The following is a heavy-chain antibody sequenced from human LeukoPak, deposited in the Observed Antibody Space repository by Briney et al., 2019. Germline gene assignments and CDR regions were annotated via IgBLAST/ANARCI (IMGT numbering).Heavy chain of an antibody. CDR1: GESLNSYY. Sequence: PSETLSLTCAVYGESLNSYYWSWIRQPPGKGLEWIGYIYYSGSTNYNPSLKSRVTISVDTSKNQFSLKLSSVTAADTAVYYCARDSGVYGMDVWGQGTTVTVSS. D-gene: IGHD1-26*01. CDR3: ARDSGVYGMDV. J-gene: IGHJ6*02. V-gene: IGHV4-59*12. CDR2: IYYSGST.